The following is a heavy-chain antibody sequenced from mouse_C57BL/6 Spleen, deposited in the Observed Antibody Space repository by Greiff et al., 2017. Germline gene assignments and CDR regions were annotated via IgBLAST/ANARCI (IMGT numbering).Heavy chain of an antibody. V-gene: IGHV1-69*01. CDR3: ARGSSGYDFDY. D-gene: IGHD3-2*02. CDR2: IDPSDSYT. CDR1: GYTFTSYW. J-gene: IGHJ2*01. Sequence: VQLQQPGAELVMPGASVKLSCKASGYTFTSYWMHWVKQRPGQGLEWIGEIDPSDSYTNYNQKFKGKSTLTVDKSSSTAYMQLSSLTSEDSAVYYCARGSSGYDFDYWGQGTTLPVSS.